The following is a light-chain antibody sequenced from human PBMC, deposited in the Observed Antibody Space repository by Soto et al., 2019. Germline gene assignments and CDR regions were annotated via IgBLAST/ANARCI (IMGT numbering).Light chain of an antibody. CDR1: SSDVGDYDY. J-gene: IGLJ1*01. CDR2: EVS. CDR3: SSYAGSNTPYV. V-gene: IGLV2-8*01. Sequence: QSALTQPPSASGSPGQSVTISCTGTSSDVGDYDYVSWYQQHPGKAPKVMIYEVSKRPSGVPDRFSGPKSGNTASLTVSGLQAEDEADYYCSSYAGSNTPYVFGTGTKVTVL.